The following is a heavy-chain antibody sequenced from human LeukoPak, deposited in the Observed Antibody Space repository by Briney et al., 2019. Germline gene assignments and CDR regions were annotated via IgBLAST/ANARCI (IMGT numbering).Heavy chain of an antibody. J-gene: IGHJ4*02. Sequence: GGSLRLSCAASGFTFSSNGMHWVRQAPGKGLEWVAVISYDGSNKYYADSVKGRFTISRDNSKNTLFLQMNSLRAEDTAVYYCARVKANLDYWGQGTLVTVSS. CDR1: GFTFSSNG. D-gene: IGHD1-14*01. CDR2: ISYDGSNK. V-gene: IGHV3-30*03. CDR3: ARVKANLDY.